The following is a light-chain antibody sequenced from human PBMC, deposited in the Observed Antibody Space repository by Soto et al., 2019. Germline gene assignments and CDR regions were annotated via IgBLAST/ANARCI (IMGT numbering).Light chain of an antibody. CDR1: SSDVGGYNY. V-gene: IGLV2-14*01. CDR3: SSHIGSLTWV. CDR2: EVS. J-gene: IGLJ3*02. Sequence: QSALTQPASVSGSPGQSITISCTGTSSDVGGYNYVSWYQQHPGKAPKLIIYEVSNRPSGVSTRFSGSKSGNTASLTISGLQAEDEADYYCSSHIGSLTWVFGGGTKLTVL.